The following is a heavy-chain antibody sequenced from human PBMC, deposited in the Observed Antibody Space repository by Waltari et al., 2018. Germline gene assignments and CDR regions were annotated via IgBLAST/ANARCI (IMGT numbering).Heavy chain of an antibody. Sequence: QVQLQESGPGLVKPSQTLSLTCTVSGGSISSGSYYWSWIRQPAGKGLEWIGYIYTSGSTNYNPSLKSRVTISVDTSKNQFSLKLSSVTAADTAVYYCVREVGSFDAFDIWGQGTMVTVSS. CDR3: VREVGSFDAFDI. J-gene: IGHJ3*02. CDR1: GGSISSGSYY. V-gene: IGHV4-61*09. CDR2: IYTSGST. D-gene: IGHD3-16*01.